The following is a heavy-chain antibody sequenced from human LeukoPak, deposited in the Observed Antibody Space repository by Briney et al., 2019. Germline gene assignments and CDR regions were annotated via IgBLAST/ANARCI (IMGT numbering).Heavy chain of an antibody. CDR1: GYTFTGYY. CDR2: INPNSDGT. D-gene: IGHD1-26*01. J-gene: IGHJ6*03. V-gene: IGHV1-2*02. CDR3: ARDRPTLSGSYHYYYYYMDV. Sequence: GASVKVSCKASGYTFTGYYMHWVRQAPGQGLEWMGWINPNSDGTNYAQEFQGRVTMTRDTSISTAYMELSRLRSDDTAVYYCARDRPTLSGSYHYYYYYMDVWGKGTTVTVSS.